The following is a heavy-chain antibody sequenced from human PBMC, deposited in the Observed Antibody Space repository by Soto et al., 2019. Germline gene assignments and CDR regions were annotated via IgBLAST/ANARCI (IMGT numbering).Heavy chain of an antibody. CDR3: ARRHDYGGTAY. J-gene: IGHJ4*02. Sequence: QVQLQESGPGLVKPSQTLSLTCTVSGGSISSGGYYWRWIRQHPGKGLEWIGHIYYSGNTYYNPSLKSRVTISVDTSRNQFSLKLSSVTAADTAVYYCARRHDYGGTAYWGQGTLVTVSS. D-gene: IGHD4-17*01. CDR2: IYYSGNT. CDR1: GGSISSGGYY. V-gene: IGHV4-31*03.